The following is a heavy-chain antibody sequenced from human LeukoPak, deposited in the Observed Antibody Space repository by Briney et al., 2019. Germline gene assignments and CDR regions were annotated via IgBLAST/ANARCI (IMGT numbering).Heavy chain of an antibody. J-gene: IGHJ4*02. CDR1: GFTFSNYV. Sequence: GRSLRLSCAASGFTFSNYVMHWVRLAPGKGLEWVAVISYDGSNKYYADSVNGRFTISRDNSKNTLYLQMNSLKPEDTAVYYCARVSIAVAGIPFDAWGQGTQVTVSS. CDR3: ARVSIAVAGIPFDA. V-gene: IGHV3-30*04. D-gene: IGHD6-19*01. CDR2: ISYDGSNK.